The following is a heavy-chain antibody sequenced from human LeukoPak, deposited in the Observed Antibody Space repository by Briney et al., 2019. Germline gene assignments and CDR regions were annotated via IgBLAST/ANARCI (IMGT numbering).Heavy chain of an antibody. CDR2: ISDDGRSK. J-gene: IGHJ4*02. CDR3: AKRPSDYGDYVSYFEY. D-gene: IGHD4-17*01. CDR1: GFSFISYG. Sequence: GGSLRLSCAASGFSFISYGMHWVRQAPGKGLEWVGVISDDGRSKDYADSVKGRFTISRDNSKDTLYLHMNSLRDEDTAVYYCAKRPSDYGDYVSYFEYWGQGTVVTVSS. V-gene: IGHV3-30*18.